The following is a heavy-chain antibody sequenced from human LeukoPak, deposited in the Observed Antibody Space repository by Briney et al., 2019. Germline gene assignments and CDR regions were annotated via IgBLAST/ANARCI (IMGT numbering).Heavy chain of an antibody. V-gene: IGHV3-33*06. Sequence: GGSLRLSCAASGFTFSSYGMHWVRQAPGKGLEWVAVIWYGGSNKYYADSVKGRFTISRDNSKNTLYLQMNSLRAEDTAVYYCAKDPPPYYYDSSGYYYVEYFQHWGQGTLVTVSS. CDR2: IWYGGSNK. CDR1: GFTFSSYG. J-gene: IGHJ1*01. D-gene: IGHD3-22*01. CDR3: AKDPPPYYYDSSGYYYVEYFQH.